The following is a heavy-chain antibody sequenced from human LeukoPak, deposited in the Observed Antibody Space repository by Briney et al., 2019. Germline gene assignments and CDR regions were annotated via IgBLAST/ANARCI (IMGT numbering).Heavy chain of an antibody. J-gene: IGHJ3*02. CDR1: GFTFSSYE. Sequence: GGSLGLSCAASGFTFSSYEMNWVRQAPGKGLEWVSYISSSGKTKYYADSVKGRFTISRDNAKNSLYLLMNSLRAEDTAVYYCARDCGGGSCYGPYDAFDIWGQGTMVTVSS. CDR3: ARDCGGGSCYGPYDAFDI. D-gene: IGHD2-15*01. CDR2: ISSSGKTK. V-gene: IGHV3-48*03.